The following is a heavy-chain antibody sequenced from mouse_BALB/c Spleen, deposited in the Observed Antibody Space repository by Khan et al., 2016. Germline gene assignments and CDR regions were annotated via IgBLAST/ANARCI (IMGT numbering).Heavy chain of an antibody. D-gene: IGHD2-2*01. CDR3: AIWLYAMDY. CDR2: ISYSGTT. J-gene: IGHJ4*01. Sequence: EVQLQESGPGLVKPSQSLSLTCTVTGYSITSDYAWNWIRQFPGNKLEWMGYISYSGTTTYNPSLKSRITITRDTSKNQFFLQLNSVTTEYTATYYCAIWLYAMDYWGQGTSVTVSS. CDR1: GYSITSDYA. V-gene: IGHV3-2*02.